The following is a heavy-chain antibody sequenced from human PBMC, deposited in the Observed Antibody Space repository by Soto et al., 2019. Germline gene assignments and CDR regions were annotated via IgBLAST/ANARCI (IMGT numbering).Heavy chain of an antibody. CDR2: ISGSGGSK. CDR3: AKAFFLVVEDGIRATVPVSAFLLNRSSDL. J-gene: IGHJ2*01. V-gene: IGHV3-23*01. Sequence: KGLEWVSAISGSGGSKYYADSVKGRFTISRDNSKNTLYLQMNSLRAEDAAVYYCAKAFFLVVEDGIRATVPVSAFLLNRSSDL. D-gene: IGHD2-2*01.